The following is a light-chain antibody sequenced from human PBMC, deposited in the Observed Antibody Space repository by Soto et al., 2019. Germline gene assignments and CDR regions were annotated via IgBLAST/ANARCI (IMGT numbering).Light chain of an antibody. V-gene: IGKV3-20*01. CDR2: GAS. CDR3: QQYGSSGT. CDR1: QSVSSTY. J-gene: IGKJ1*01. Sequence: EIVLTQSPGTLSXXPXXXXTXXXRASQSVSSTYLAWYQHKPGQAPRLLIYGASSRATGIPDRFSGSGSGTDFTLIISRLEPEDFAVYYCQQYGSSGTFGQGTKVDIK.